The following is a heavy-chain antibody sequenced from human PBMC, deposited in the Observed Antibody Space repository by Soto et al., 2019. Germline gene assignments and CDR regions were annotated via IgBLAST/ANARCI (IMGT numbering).Heavy chain of an antibody. CDR1: GFTFSSYA. CDR2: ISGSGGST. CDR3: AKKGAVRGRPDPLNYFDY. Sequence: GGSLRLSCAASGFTFSSYAMSWVRQAPGKGLEWVSAISGSGGSTYYADSVKGRFTISRDNSKNTLYLQMNSLRAEDTAVYYCAKKGAVRGRPDPLNYFDYWGQGTLVTVSS. J-gene: IGHJ4*02. V-gene: IGHV3-23*01. D-gene: IGHD1-26*01.